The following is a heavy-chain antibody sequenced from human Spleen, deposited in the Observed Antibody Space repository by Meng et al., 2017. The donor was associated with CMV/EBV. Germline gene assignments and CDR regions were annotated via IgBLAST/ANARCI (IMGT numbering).Heavy chain of an antibody. CDR3: ARVRYSSSSNPFDY. Sequence: ETLSLTCTVSGYSISSGYYWGWSRQAPGKGLEWVSSISSSSSYIYYADSVKGRFTISRDNAKNSLYLQMNSLRAEDTAVYYCARVRYSSSSNPFDYWGQGTLVTVSS. V-gene: IGHV3-21*01. D-gene: IGHD6-6*01. CDR1: GYSISSGYY. CDR2: ISSSSSYI. J-gene: IGHJ4*02.